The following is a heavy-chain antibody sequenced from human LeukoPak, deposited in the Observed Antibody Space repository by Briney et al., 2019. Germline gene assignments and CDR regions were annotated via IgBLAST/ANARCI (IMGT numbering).Heavy chain of an antibody. D-gene: IGHD3-22*01. CDR3: ARETYYYDSSGYYTD. J-gene: IGHJ4*02. CDR2: IKQDGSEK. Sequence: GGSLRLSCVASGFTFSSYWMSWVRQAPGKGLEWVANIKQDGSEKYYVDSVKGRFTISRDNAKNSLYLQMNSLRAEDTAVYYCARETYYYDSSGYYTDWGQGTLVTVSS. CDR1: GFTFSSYW. V-gene: IGHV3-7*01.